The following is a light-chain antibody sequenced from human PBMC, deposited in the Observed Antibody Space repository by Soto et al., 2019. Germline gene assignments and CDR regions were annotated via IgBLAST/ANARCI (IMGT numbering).Light chain of an antibody. J-gene: IGLJ3*02. V-gene: IGLV1-36*01. CDR1: SSNIGNNA. CDR3: AAWDDSLNGQV. CDR2: YDD. Sequence: QSVLTQPPSVSAAPRQRVTISCSGSSSNIGNNAVNWYQQHPGKTPKLLIYYDDLLPSGVSDRFSGSKSGTSASLAISGLQSEDEADYYCAAWDDSLNGQVFGGGTKLTVL.